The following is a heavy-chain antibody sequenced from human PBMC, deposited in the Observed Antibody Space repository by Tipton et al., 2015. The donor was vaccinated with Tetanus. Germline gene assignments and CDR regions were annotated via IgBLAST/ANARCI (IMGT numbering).Heavy chain of an antibody. CDR3: ARGKNWGTDY. CDR1: GGSISTGGYS. J-gene: IGHJ4*02. CDR2: IFRTGST. V-gene: IGHV4-30-2*01. D-gene: IGHD7-27*01. Sequence: TLSLTCTVSGGSISTGGYSWRWIRQPPGKGLECIGYIFRTGSTTYSPSLKSRVSISVDTSKTQFSLNLNSVTAADTAVYYCARGKNWGTDYWGQGALVTVSS.